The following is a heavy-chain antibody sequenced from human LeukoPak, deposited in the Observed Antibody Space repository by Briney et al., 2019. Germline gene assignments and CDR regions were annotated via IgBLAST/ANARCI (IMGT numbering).Heavy chain of an antibody. CDR1: GYTFTSYG. CDR3: ASPRILYYYGSGSYYY. J-gene: IGHJ4*02. CDR2: ISAYNGNT. V-gene: IGHV1-18*01. D-gene: IGHD3-10*01. Sequence: ASVTVSCKASGYTFTSYGISWVRQAPGQGLEWMGWISAYNGNTNYAQKLQGRVTMTTDTSTSTAYMELRSLRSDDTAVYYCASPRILYYYGSGSYYYWGQGTLVTVSS.